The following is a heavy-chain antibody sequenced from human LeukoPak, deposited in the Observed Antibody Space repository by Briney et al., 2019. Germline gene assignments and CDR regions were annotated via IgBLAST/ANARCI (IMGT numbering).Heavy chain of an antibody. D-gene: IGHD6-19*01. CDR2: FYPEGCET. CDR3: TSIAVAVWLDAFDI. V-gene: IGHV1-24*01. Sequence: SVPVSRQVCGYTLTELSMHWVRQPPGKELAGMGGFYPEGCETIYAQKFQGRVTMTEDTSTDTAYMQLSSMRSEDTVVYCCTSIAVAVWLDAFDIWGQGTMVTVSS. J-gene: IGHJ3*02. CDR1: GYTLTELS.